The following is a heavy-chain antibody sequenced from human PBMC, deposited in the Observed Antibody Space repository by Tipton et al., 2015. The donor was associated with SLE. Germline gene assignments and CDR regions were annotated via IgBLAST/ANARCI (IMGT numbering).Heavy chain of an antibody. CDR1: GGSISTYY. V-gene: IGHV4-59*01. CDR3: ARSTSRPSSYYFYGLDV. CDR2: IYYSGIT. Sequence: TLSLTCSVSGGSISTYYWNWIRQPPGKGLEWVGYIYYSGITYYNPSLKSRVSISVDTTKNQFSLRLTSVTAADTAVYYCARSTSRPSSYYFYGLDVWGQGTTVTVSS. J-gene: IGHJ6*02. D-gene: IGHD6-6*01.